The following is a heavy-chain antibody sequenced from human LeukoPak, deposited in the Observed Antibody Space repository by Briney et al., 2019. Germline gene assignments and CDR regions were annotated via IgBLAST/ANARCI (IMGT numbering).Heavy chain of an antibody. CDR1: GGTFSSYA. CDR3: ARLGGEFGVGPIDY. Sequence: ASVKVSCKASGGTFSSYAISWVRQAPGQGLEWMGGIIPIFGTANYAQKFQGRVTITADESTSTAYMELSSLRSEDTAVYYCARLGGEFGVGPIDYWGQGTLVTVSS. J-gene: IGHJ4*02. V-gene: IGHV1-69*01. D-gene: IGHD3-3*01. CDR2: IIPIFGTA.